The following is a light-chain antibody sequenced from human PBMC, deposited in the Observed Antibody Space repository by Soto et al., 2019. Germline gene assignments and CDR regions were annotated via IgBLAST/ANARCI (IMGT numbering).Light chain of an antibody. CDR2: DDN. CDR3: SSYTSSSTGV. Sequence: QSVLTQPPSVSAAPGQKVTVSCSGSTSNIGNNYVSWYQQLPGMAPKLLLYDDNKRPSGTPDRFSGSRSGTSATLDITGLRTGDEADYYCSSYTSSSTGVFGGGTKLTVL. V-gene: IGLV1-51*01. CDR1: TSNIGNNY. J-gene: IGLJ3*02.